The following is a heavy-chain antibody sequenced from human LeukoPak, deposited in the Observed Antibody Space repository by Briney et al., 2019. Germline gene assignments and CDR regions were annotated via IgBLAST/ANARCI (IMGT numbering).Heavy chain of an antibody. Sequence: SETLSLTCAVSGGSISSGGYSWSWIRQPPGKGLEWIGYIYHSGSTYYNPSLKSRVTISVDRSKNQFSLKLSSVTAADTAVYYCARHDNWGPYWYFDLWGRGTLVTVSS. J-gene: IGHJ2*01. D-gene: IGHD7-27*01. CDR2: IYHSGST. CDR3: ARHDNWGPYWYFDL. CDR1: GGSISSGGYS. V-gene: IGHV4-30-2*01.